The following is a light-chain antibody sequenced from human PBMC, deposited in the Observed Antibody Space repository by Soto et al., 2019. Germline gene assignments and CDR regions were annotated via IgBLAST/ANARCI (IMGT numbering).Light chain of an antibody. V-gene: IGLV2-14*01. J-gene: IGLJ1*01. CDR1: SSDVGGYNY. CDR2: DVS. CDR3: SSYTSSSTPGV. Sequence: QSVLTQPASVSGSPGQSITISCTGTSSDVGGYNYVSWYQQHPGKAPKFMIYDVSNRPSGVSNRFSGSKSGNTASLTISGLQAEDEADYYCSSYTSSSTPGVFGTGTKVTVL.